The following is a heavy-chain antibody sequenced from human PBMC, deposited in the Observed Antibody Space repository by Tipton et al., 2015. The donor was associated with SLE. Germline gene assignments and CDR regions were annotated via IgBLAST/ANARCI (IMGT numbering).Heavy chain of an antibody. Sequence: TLSLTCTVSGGSISSYYWSWIRQPPGKGLEWIGYIYYSGSTNYNPSLKSRVTISVDTSKNQFSLKLSSVTAADTAVYYCARRRYSSSSRPYWYFGLWGRGTLVTVSS. CDR2: IYYSGST. D-gene: IGHD6-6*01. CDR1: GGSISSYY. CDR3: ARRRYSSSSRPYWYFGL. J-gene: IGHJ2*01. V-gene: IGHV4-59*08.